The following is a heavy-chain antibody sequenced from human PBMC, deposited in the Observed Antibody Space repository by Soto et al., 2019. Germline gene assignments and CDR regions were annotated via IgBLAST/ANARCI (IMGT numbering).Heavy chain of an antibody. D-gene: IGHD3-22*01. CDR3: AKEGHLNYYDISGPLDY. CDR2: ISGSGGST. J-gene: IGHJ4*02. V-gene: IGHV3-23*01. CDR1: GFTFSSYA. Sequence: EVQLLESGGGLVQPGGSLRLSCAASGFTFSSYAMSWVRQAPGKGLEWVSAISGSGGSTYYADSVKGRFTISRDNSKNXXHLQMNRLRAEDTAVDYCAKEGHLNYYDISGPLDYWGQGPLVTVSS.